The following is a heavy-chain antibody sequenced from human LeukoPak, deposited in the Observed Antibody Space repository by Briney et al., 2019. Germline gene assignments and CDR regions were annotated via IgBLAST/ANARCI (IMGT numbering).Heavy chain of an antibody. CDR2: IYYSGST. Sequence: PSETLSLTCTVSGGSISSGGYYWSWIRQHPGKGLEWIGYIYYSGSTYYNPSLKSRVTISVDTSKNQFSLKLSSVTAAVTAVYYCARGYSSSWSPAGYFQHWGQGTLVTVSS. V-gene: IGHV4-31*03. D-gene: IGHD6-13*01. CDR3: ARGYSSSWSPAGYFQH. J-gene: IGHJ1*01. CDR1: GGSISSGGYY.